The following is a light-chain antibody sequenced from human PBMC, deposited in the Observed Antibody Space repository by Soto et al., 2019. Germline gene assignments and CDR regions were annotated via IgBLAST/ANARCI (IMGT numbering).Light chain of an antibody. Sequence: EIVLTQSPATLSLSPGERATLSCRASQSVSNYLAWYQEKPGQAPRLLIYDAFNTATGIPARFSGSGSGTEFXLTIGSVEPKDCEVYYSHLRSSGQITFGQGTPLE. CDR3: HLRSSGQIT. V-gene: IGKV3-11*01. J-gene: IGKJ5*01. CDR2: DAF. CDR1: QSVSNY.